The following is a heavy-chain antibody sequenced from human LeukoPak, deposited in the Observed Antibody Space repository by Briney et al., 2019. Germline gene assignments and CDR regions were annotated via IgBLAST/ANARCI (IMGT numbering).Heavy chain of an antibody. CDR2: IIPILGIA. Sequence: SVKVSCKASGGTFSSYAISWVRQAPGQGLEWMGRIIPILGIANYAQKFQGRVTITADKSTSTAYMELSSQRSEDTAVYYCARGTGTTAFDPWGQGTLVTVSS. D-gene: IGHD1-7*01. V-gene: IGHV1-69*04. CDR3: ARGTGTTAFDP. J-gene: IGHJ5*02. CDR1: GGTFSSYA.